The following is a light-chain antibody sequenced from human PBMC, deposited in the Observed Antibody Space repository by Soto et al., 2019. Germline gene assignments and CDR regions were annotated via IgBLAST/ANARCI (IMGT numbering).Light chain of an antibody. CDR1: SSNIGNNY. J-gene: IGLJ1*01. CDR2: DDG. V-gene: IGLV1-51*01. Sequence: QSALTQPPSVSAAPGQKVTISCSGRSSNIGNNYVAWYQQLPATAPKLLIYDDGKRPSGIPDRFSGSKSGTSATLDITGLQTGDEADYYCGTWDSSLSVYVFGGGTKVTVL. CDR3: GTWDSSLSVYV.